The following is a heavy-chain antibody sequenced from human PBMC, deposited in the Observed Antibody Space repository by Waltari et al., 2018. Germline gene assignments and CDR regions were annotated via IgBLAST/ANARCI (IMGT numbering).Heavy chain of an antibody. J-gene: IGHJ4*02. V-gene: IGHV3-48*02. D-gene: IGHD2-21*01. Sequence: EVQLVESGGGLVQPGGSLKLSCAASGFTFSRYSMNWVRQAPGKGLEWVSHIGPGGSNIGYADSLKGRITISRDNAQNSLYLIINSLTDEDTAVYYCARDQDWAFDYWGRGTLVTVSS. CDR3: ARDQDWAFDY. CDR2: IGPGGSNI. CDR1: GFTFSRYS.